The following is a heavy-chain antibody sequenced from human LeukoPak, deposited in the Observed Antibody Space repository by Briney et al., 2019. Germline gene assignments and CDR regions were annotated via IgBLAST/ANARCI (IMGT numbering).Heavy chain of an antibody. CDR1: LFTFSRFT. Sequence: RGSLRLSCAASLFTFSRFTMSSVRHAPGEGLECVSGISTGGDATYYADSAKGRFTISRDNSKNTLFLQMNTLRAEDTAVYFCVRDPNCSKAPCRSPYFEYWGQGTLVSVSP. CDR2: ISTGGDAT. V-gene: IGHV3-23*01. CDR3: VRDPNCSKAPCRSPYFEY. J-gene: IGHJ4*02. D-gene: IGHD2-2*01.